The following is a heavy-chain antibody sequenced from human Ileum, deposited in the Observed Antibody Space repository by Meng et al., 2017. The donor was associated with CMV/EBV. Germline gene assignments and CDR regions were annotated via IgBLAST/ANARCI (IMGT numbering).Heavy chain of an antibody. CDR1: GDSLSTGDYY. CDR3: AREGGGWYFDS. CDR2: IYYSGST. J-gene: IGHJ4*02. D-gene: IGHD6-19*01. V-gene: IGHV4-30-4*01. Sequence: QVQLQESGPVLVKPPQTLSLTCTVSGDSLSTGDYYWSWIRQPPGKGPEWIGYIYYSGSTLYNPSLKSPVTISLDKSKNQFSLRLRSVTAADTAVYFCAREGGGWYFDSWGQGTLVTVSS.